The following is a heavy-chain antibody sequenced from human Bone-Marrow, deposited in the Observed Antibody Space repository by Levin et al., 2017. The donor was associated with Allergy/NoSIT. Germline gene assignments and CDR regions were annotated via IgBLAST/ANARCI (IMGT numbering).Heavy chain of an antibody. CDR1: GFTFSSYA. CDR2: ISGSGGST. D-gene: IGHD3-16*02. V-gene: IGHV3-23*01. CDR3: AKGLMITFGGVIVIPTFDY. J-gene: IGHJ4*02. Sequence: GESLKISCAASGFTFSSYAMSWVRQAPGKGLEWVSAISGSGGSTYYADSVKGRFTISRDNSKNTLYLQMNSLRAEDTAVYYCAKGLMITFGGVIVIPTFDYWGQGTLVTVSS.